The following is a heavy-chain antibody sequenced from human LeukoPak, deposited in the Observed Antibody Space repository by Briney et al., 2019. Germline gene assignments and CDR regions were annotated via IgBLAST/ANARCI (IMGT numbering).Heavy chain of an antibody. CDR3: ARGPPQYYYGSGSYYFDY. CDR1: GDSVSSNSAA. D-gene: IGHD3-10*01. Sequence: SQTLSLTCAISGDSVSSNSAAWNWIRQSPLRGLEWLGRTYYRSKWYSDYAGSVRSRITINSDTSKNQFYLQLNSVTPEDTAVYYCARGPPQYYYGSGSYYFDYWGQGTLVTVSS. J-gene: IGHJ4*02. V-gene: IGHV6-1*01. CDR2: TYYRSKWYS.